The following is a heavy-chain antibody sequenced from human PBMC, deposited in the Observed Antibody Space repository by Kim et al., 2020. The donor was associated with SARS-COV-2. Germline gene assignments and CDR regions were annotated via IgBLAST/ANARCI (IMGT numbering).Heavy chain of an antibody. CDR1: GGTFSSYA. V-gene: IGHV1-69*04. CDR3: ASPRVYYYYYGMDV. D-gene: IGHD6-13*01. J-gene: IGHJ6*02. Sequence: SVKVSCKASGGTFSSYAISWVRQAPGQGLEWMGRIIPILGIANYAQKFQGRVTITADKSTSTAYMELSSLRSEDTAVYYCASPRVYYYYYGMDVWGQGTTVTVSS. CDR2: IIPILGIA.